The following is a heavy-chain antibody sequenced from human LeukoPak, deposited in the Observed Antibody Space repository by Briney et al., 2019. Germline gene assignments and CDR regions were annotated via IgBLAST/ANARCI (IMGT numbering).Heavy chain of an antibody. V-gene: IGHV3-30*18. CDR1: GFTFSSYG. D-gene: IGHD5-18*01. Sequence: PGGSLRLSCAASGFTFSSYGMHWVRQAPGKGLEWAAVISYDGSNKYYADSVKGRFTISRDNSKNTLYLQMNSLRAEDTAVYYCAKAVGQYSPGLFDYWGQGTLVTVSS. CDR2: ISYDGSNK. J-gene: IGHJ4*02. CDR3: AKAVGQYSPGLFDY.